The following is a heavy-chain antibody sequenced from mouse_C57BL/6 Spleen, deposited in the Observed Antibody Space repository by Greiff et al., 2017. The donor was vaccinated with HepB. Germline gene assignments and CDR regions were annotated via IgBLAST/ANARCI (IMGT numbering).Heavy chain of an antibody. J-gene: IGHJ1*03. CDR3: TTGVYDYDGGYFDV. Sequence: VQLQQSGAELVRPGASVKLSCTASGFNIKDYYMHWVKQRPEQGLEWIGRIDPEDGDTEYAPKFQGKATMTADTSSNTAYLQLSSLTSEDTAVYYCTTGVYDYDGGYFDVWGTGTTVTVSS. D-gene: IGHD2-4*01. CDR1: GFNIKDYY. CDR2: IDPEDGDT. V-gene: IGHV14-1*01.